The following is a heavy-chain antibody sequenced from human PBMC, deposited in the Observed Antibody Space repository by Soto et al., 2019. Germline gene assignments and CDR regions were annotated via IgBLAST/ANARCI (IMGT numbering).Heavy chain of an antibody. J-gene: IGHJ3*02. Sequence: QVQLVKSGGGVVQPGRSLRLSCAASGFTFSSYGMHWVRQAPGKGLQCVAAISYDGSNEDYVDSVKGRFTISRDNSKNTLYLQMNSLRAEDTAVYYCAKAGIYDTFDIWGQGTMVTVSS. CDR2: ISYDGSNE. V-gene: IGHV3-30*18. D-gene: IGHD5-12*01. CDR1: GFTFSSYG. CDR3: AKAGIYDTFDI.